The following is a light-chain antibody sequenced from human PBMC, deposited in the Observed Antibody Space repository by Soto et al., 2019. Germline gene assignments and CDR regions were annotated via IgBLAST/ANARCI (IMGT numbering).Light chain of an antibody. J-gene: IGLJ1*01. V-gene: IGLV1-47*01. CDR2: RSN. CDR1: SSNLGSDF. Sequence: QSVLTQPPSASGTPGQKATISCSGSSSNLGSDFVYWYQQLPGTAPKLLMYRSNERPSGIPDRFSGSKSGTSASLAISGLRSEDEADYYCAAWDDSLSGSVFGTGTKVTVL. CDR3: AAWDDSLSGSV.